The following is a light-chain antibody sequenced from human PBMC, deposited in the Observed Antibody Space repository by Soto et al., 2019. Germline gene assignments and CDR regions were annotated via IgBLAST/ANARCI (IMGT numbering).Light chain of an antibody. CDR1: QSTRYY. CDR2: GAS. Sequence: GDRVTITCRASQSTRYYLAWYQQMPGKAPKLLIYGASSLQSGVPSRFSGSGSGTEFTLTISSLQPDDFATYFCQHHNSYSQTFGQGTKVDIK. J-gene: IGKJ1*01. CDR3: QHHNSYSQT. V-gene: IGKV1-5*01.